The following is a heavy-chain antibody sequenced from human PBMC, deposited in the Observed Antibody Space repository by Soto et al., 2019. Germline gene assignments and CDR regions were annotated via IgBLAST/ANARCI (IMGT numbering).Heavy chain of an antibody. CDR3: ARALILTGYYIHDAFDI. CDR2: IYYSGST. J-gene: IGHJ3*02. V-gene: IGHV4-59*01. Sequence: SETLSLTCTVSGGSISSYYWSWIRQPPGKGLEWIGYIYYSGSTNYNPSLKSRVTISVDTSKNQLSLKLSSVTAADTAVYYCARALILTGYYIHDAFDIWGQGTMVT. D-gene: IGHD3-9*01. CDR1: GGSISSYY.